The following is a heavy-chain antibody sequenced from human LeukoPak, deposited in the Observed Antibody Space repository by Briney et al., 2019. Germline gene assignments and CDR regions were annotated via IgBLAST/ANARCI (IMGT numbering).Heavy chain of an antibody. D-gene: IGHD4-17*01. CDR2: IIPTLGMT. Sequence: SVKVSCKASGGTFITYAVSWVRQAPGQGLEWMGRIIPTLGMTNYAQKFEGRVTITADKSTSTAYMDLSSLRSEDAAVYYCAGDKQDEYGASRSDYWGQGTLVTVSS. J-gene: IGHJ4*02. CDR1: GGTFITYA. V-gene: IGHV1-69*04. CDR3: AGDKQDEYGASRSDY.